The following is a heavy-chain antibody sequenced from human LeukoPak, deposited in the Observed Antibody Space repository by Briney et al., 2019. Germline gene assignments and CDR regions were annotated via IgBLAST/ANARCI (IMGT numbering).Heavy chain of an antibody. J-gene: IGHJ4*02. CDR1: GFTFSDYY. V-gene: IGHV3-11*04. Sequence: PGGSLRLSCAASGFTFSDYYMSWIRQAPGKGLEWVSYISSSGSSTYYADSVKGRLTISRDNAKNSLYLQMNSPRAEDTGVYYCAIEIAAAGTDYWGEGTLVTVSS. CDR2: ISSSGSST. CDR3: AIEIAAAGTDY. D-gene: IGHD6-13*01.